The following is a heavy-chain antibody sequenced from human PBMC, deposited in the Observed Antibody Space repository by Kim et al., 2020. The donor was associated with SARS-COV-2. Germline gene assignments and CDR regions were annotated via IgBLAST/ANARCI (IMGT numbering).Heavy chain of an antibody. D-gene: IGHD3-22*01. CDR3: AREHYYDSSGYLDY. Sequence: GGSLRLSCAASGFTFSTYAVHWVRQAPGKGLEWVAVISYDGSHKYYADSVKGRFTISRDNSKNTLYLQMNSLRVEDTAVYYCAREHYYDSSGYLDYWGQG. CDR2: ISYDGSHK. CDR1: GFTFSTYA. V-gene: IGHV3-30*04. J-gene: IGHJ4*02.